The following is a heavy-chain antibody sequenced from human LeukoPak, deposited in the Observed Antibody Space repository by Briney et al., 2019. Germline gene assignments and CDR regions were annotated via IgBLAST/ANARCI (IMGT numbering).Heavy chain of an antibody. V-gene: IGHV3-21*05. D-gene: IGHD3-9*01. Sequence: GGSLRLSCAASGFTFSSYEMNWVRQAPGKGLEWVSYISSSSSYIYYADSVKGRFTISRDNAKNSLYLQMNSLRAEDTAVYYCAKDRLYDILTGSPGYWGQETVVTVSS. CDR2: ISSSSSYI. CDR1: GFTFSSYE. CDR3: AKDRLYDILTGSPGY. J-gene: IGHJ4*02.